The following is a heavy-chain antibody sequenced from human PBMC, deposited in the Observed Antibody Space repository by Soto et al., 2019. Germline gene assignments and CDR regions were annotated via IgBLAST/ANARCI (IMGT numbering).Heavy chain of an antibody. V-gene: IGHV2-5*01. CDR1: GFSLTTSGVG. CDR3: AHHTKTPATNWFDP. CDR2: IYWNDDK. J-gene: IGHJ5*02. Sequence: QITLKESGPTLVKPTQTLTLTCTFSGFSLTTSGVGVGWIRQPPGKALEWLALIYWNDDKRYSPSLKGRLIITKDTSKNQVVLAMTNMDPVDTATYYCAHHTKTPATNWFDPWGLGTLVTVSS. D-gene: IGHD2-2*01.